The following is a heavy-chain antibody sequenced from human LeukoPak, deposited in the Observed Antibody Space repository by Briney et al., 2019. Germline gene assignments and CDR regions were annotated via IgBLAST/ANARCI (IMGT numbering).Heavy chain of an antibody. D-gene: IGHD2-2*03. J-gene: IGHJ6*02. CDR2: ISYDGSNK. V-gene: IGHV3-30-3*01. Sequence: GRSLRLSCAASGFTFSSYAMHWVRQAPGKGLEWVAVISYDGSNKYYADSVKGRFTISRDNFKNTLYLQMNSLRAEDTAVYYCAREGGYCSSTSCPRGSYYYYGMDVWGQGTTVTVSS. CDR3: AREGGYCSSTSCPRGSYYYYGMDV. CDR1: GFTFSSYA.